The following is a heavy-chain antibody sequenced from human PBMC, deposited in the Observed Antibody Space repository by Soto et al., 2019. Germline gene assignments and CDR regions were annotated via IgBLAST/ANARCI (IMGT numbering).Heavy chain of an antibody. Sequence: QMQLVQSGAEVKKPGSSVKVSCKASGGTLSSFINYPINWVRQAPGQGLEWMGRIVPNVGTANYAQKCQGRVTITADKTTGTAYMELRSLRSEDTALYGCARRETVGFLRYFDTWGKGPLVTVS. V-gene: IGHV1-69*06. CDR3: ARRETVGFLRYFDT. D-gene: IGHD3-10*01. CDR2: IVPNVGTA. J-gene: IGHJ4*02. CDR1: GGTLSSFINYP.